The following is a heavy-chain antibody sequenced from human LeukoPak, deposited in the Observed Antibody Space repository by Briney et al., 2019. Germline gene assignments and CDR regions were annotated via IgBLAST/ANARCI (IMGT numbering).Heavy chain of an antibody. J-gene: IGHJ4*02. D-gene: IGHD2-15*01. CDR1: GYSFTHYA. Sequence: ASVKVSCKTSGYSFTHYAISWVRQAPGQGLGWMGWISTYNGDTKYAQKLQGRFTMTSDTSTSTVYMELRSLRSDDTAVYYCARDSYCSGGSCYYFDYWGQGTLVTVSS. CDR3: ARDSYCSGGSCYYFDY. V-gene: IGHV1-18*01. CDR2: ISTYNGDT.